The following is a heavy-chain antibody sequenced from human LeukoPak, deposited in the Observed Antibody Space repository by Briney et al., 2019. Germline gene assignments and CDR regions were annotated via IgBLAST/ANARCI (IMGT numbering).Heavy chain of an antibody. CDR2: ISSSSSYI. V-gene: IGHV3-21*01. CDR3: ARDKRYSGSTHDY. CDR1: GFTFSSYS. D-gene: IGHD1-26*01. Sequence: PGGSLRLSCAASGFTFSSYSMNWVRQAPGKGLEWVSSISSSSSYINYADSVKGRFTISRDNAKNSLYLQMNSLRAEDTAVYYCARDKRYSGSTHDYWGQGTLVTVSS. J-gene: IGHJ4*02.